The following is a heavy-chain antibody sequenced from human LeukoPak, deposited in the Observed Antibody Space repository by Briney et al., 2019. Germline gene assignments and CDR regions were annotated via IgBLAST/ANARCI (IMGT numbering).Heavy chain of an antibody. V-gene: IGHV4-34*01. CDR1: GGPFRLYY. Sequence: SETLSLTCDVNGGPFRLYYWNWVRQPPGKRLEWIGEINHSGSTNYNPSLESRVTISVDTSKNQFSLKLTSVTAADTAVYFCAINVWSLDYYYYSMDVWGKGTTVTVSS. CDR3: AINVWSLDYYYYSMDV. J-gene: IGHJ6*03. D-gene: IGHD3-16*01. CDR2: INHSGST.